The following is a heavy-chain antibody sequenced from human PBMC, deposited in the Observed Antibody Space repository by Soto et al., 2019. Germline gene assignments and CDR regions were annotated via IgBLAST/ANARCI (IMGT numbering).Heavy chain of an antibody. CDR3: ARTRPRSFFDP. CDR2: IIPNFGRA. Sequence: SVKVSCKDSGGTFSSYAISSVRQAPGQGLEWMGGIIPNFGRAIYAQKFQGRVTITADKATSTAYMELSSLRSEDTAVYYCARTRPRSFFDPWRQGILVTVTS. D-gene: IGHD3-3*02. J-gene: IGHJ5*02. V-gene: IGHV1-69*06. CDR1: GGTFSSYA.